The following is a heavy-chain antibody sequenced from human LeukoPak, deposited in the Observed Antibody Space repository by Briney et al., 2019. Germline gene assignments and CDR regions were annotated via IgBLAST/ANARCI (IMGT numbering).Heavy chain of an antibody. CDR2: MNPNSGNT. D-gene: IGHD1-26*01. CDR3: ARGVLGAQDFDY. CDR1: GYTFTSYD. V-gene: IGHV1-8*03. Sequence: ASVKVSCKASGYTFTSYDINWVRQATGQGVEWMGWMNPNSGNTGYAQKFQGRVTITRNTSISTAYMELSSLRSEDTAVYYCARGVLGAQDFDYWGQGTLVTVSS. J-gene: IGHJ4*02.